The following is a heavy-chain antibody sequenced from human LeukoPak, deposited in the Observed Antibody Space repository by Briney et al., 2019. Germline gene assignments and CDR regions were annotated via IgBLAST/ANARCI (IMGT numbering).Heavy chain of an antibody. CDR2: TYYRSKWHN. J-gene: IGHJ4*02. V-gene: IGHV6-1*01. Sequence: SQTLSLTCAVSGDSVSSSSAVWNWIRQSPSRGLEWLGRTYYRSKWHNEYAESVKSRISITSDTSKHQFSLQLNSVTPEDTAEYFCAGTTDYSSFLAFWGQGTLVTVSS. CDR3: AGTTDYSSFLAF. CDR1: GDSVSSSSAV. D-gene: IGHD4-11*01.